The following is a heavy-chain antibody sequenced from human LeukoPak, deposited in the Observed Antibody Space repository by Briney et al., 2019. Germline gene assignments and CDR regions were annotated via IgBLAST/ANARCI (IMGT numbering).Heavy chain of an antibody. CDR2: FDPEDGET. J-gene: IGHJ3*02. Sequence: GASVKVSCKVSGYTLTELSMHWVRQAPGKGLEWMGGFDPEDGETIYAQKFQGRVTMTEDTSTDTAYMELSSLRSEDTAVYYCATDRTTVTTRQNSRAFDIWGQGTMVTVSS. V-gene: IGHV1-24*01. D-gene: IGHD4-17*01. CDR1: GYTLTELS. CDR3: ATDRTTVTTRQNSRAFDI.